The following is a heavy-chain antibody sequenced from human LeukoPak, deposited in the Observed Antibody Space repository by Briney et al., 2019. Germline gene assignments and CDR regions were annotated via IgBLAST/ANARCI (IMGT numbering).Heavy chain of an antibody. CDR2: IYISGST. J-gene: IGHJ3*02. V-gene: IGHV4-4*07. CDR1: GGSISSYY. Sequence: SETLSLTCTVSGGSISSYYWSWIRQPAGKGLEWIGRIYISGSTNYNPSLKSRVTMSVDTSKNQFSLKLSSVTAADTAVYYCARSVAKKDTLGPGSAFDIWGQGIMVTVSS. D-gene: IGHD2-15*01. CDR3: ARSVAKKDTLGPGSAFDI.